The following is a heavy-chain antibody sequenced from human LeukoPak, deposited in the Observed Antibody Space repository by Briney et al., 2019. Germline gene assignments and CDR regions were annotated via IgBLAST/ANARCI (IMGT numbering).Heavy chain of an antibody. CDR2: IYHSVDTT. CDR1: GYTFTDYY. D-gene: IGHD2-8*01. V-gene: IGHV1-46*01. CDR3: IREYEGGYFDY. Sequence: GASVKVSCKTSGYTFTDYYIHWVRQAPGQGLEWIGIIYHSVDTTDSSQKFKGRVTVTRDTSTSTVYMELRTLRSEDTAIYYCIREYEGGYFDYWGQGTLVTVSS. J-gene: IGHJ4*02.